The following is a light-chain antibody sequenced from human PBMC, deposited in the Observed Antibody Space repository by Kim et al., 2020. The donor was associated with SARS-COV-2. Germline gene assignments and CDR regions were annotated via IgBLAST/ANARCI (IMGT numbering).Light chain of an antibody. J-gene: IGLJ2*01. CDR3: PAWDSSTVV. Sequence: SVSPGQTASITCSGDKVGDKYACWYQQKPGQSPVLVIYQDSKRPSGIPERFSGSNSGNTATLTISGTQAMDEADYYCPAWDSSTVVFGGGTQLTVL. CDR2: QDS. V-gene: IGLV3-1*01. CDR1: KVGDKY.